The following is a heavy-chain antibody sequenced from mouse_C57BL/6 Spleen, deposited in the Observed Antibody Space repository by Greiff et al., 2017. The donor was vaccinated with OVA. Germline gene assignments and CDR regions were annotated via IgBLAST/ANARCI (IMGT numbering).Heavy chain of an antibody. CDR1: GYTFTSYW. D-gene: IGHD2-4*01. CDR2: IDPSDSYT. Sequence: QVQLQQPGAELVRPGTSVKLSCKASGYTFTSYWMHWVKQRPGQGLEWIGVIDPSDSYTNYNQKFKGKATLTVDTSSSTAYMQLSSLTSEDSAVYYCARGGYDSAMDDWGQGTSVTVAS. V-gene: IGHV1-59*01. J-gene: IGHJ4*01. CDR3: ARGGYDSAMDD.